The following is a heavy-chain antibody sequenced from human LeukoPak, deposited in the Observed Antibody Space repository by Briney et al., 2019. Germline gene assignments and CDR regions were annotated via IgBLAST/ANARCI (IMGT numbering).Heavy chain of an antibody. Sequence: GGALRLSCAASGFTFSSYALHWVRQAPGKGLEYVSAISSNGGSTYYANSVKGRFTISREHSKNTLYLQMGSLRAEDRAVYYCARRYSSGWYSYYWGQGTLVTVSS. CDR2: ISSNGGST. D-gene: IGHD6-19*01. CDR3: ARRYSSGWYSYY. J-gene: IGHJ4*02. V-gene: IGHV3-64*01. CDR1: GFTFSSYA.